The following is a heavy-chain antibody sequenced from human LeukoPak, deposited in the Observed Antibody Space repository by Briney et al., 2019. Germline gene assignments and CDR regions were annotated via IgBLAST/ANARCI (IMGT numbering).Heavy chain of an antibody. V-gene: IGHV3-53*01. D-gene: IGHD5-12*01. Sequence: GGSLRLSCAASGFSVSNYFMAWVRQAPGKGLEWVSIIYSGGPTYYAASVRGRLTLTRDEPTNTLHLQVHSLLAEGTAVYYSVRAKTSPGYHFEHWGQGTLVTVSS. J-gene: IGHJ4*02. CDR2: IYSGGPT. CDR1: GFSVSNYF. CDR3: VRAKTSPGYHFEH.